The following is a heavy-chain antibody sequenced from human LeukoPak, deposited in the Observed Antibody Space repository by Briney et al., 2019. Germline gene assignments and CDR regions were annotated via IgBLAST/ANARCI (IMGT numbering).Heavy chain of an antibody. Sequence: GASVKVSCKASGYTFTSYDINWVRQAPGQGLEWMGWMNPNSGNTGYAQKFQGRVTMTRNTSISTAYMELSSLRSEDTAVYYCATGGSSSFYYYYYMDVWGKGTTVTVSS. CDR1: GYTFTSYD. D-gene: IGHD6-6*01. V-gene: IGHV1-8*01. CDR2: MNPNSGNT. J-gene: IGHJ6*03. CDR3: ATGGSSSFYYYYYMDV.